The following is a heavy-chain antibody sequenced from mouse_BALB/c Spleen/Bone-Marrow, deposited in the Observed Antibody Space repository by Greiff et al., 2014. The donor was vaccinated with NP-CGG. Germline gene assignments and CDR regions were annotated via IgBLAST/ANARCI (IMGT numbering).Heavy chain of an antibody. CDR2: LITYYGDA. Sequence: VQLVESGAELVRPGISVKISCKGSGYTFTDYGIHWVRQSHAKSLEWIGVLITYYGDASYNPRFKGKATMTVDKSSSTAYMEIARLTSEDSAIYYCARWDGKYAMDYWGQGTSVTASS. CDR1: GYTFTDYG. D-gene: IGHD2-1*01. J-gene: IGHJ4*01. CDR3: ARWDGKYAMDY. V-gene: IGHV1S137*01.